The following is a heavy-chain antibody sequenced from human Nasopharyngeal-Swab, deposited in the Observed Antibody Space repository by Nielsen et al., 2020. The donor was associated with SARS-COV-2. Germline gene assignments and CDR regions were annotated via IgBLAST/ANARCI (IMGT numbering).Heavy chain of an antibody. D-gene: IGHD3-3*01. CDR3: ARDGLDYDCCSAYFMDV. Sequence: GGSLRLSCAASGFTFNNYNFNWVRQAPGKGLEWVSSISSSSSYIYYADSVKGRFTISRDNAKNSLYLQMNSLRAEDTAVYYCARDGLDYDCCSAYFMDVWGQGTTVTVSS. CDR1: GFTFNNYN. CDR2: ISSSSSYI. V-gene: IGHV3-21*01. J-gene: IGHJ6*02.